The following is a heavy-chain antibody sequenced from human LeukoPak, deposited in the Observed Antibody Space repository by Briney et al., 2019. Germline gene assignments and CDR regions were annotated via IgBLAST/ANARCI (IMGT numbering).Heavy chain of an antibody. D-gene: IGHD3-22*01. J-gene: IGHJ4*02. CDR1: GFTFSSYD. Sequence: PGGSLRLSCAASGFTFSSYDMHWVRQATGKGLEWVSAIGTAGDPYYPGSVKGRFTISRENAKNSLYLQMNSLRAGDTAVYYCARGFYDSSGYYSGNYYFDYWGQGTLVTVSS. CDR2: IGTAGDP. CDR3: ARGFYDSSGYYSGNYYFDY. V-gene: IGHV3-13*05.